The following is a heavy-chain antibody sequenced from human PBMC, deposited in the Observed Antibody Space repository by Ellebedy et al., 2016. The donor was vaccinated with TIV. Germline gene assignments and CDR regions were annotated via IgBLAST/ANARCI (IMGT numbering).Heavy chain of an antibody. CDR2: IGGNDDRT. Sequence: PGGSLRLSCEASGFTFSHYAMNWVRQAPGEGLEWVAGIGGNDDRTFYAQSVQGRFPIPRDTSTNTLFLQLNSLRAGDSAIYFCAKGTDFTRSDRYPYQLDSWGQGTLVTVSS. J-gene: IGHJ4*02. D-gene: IGHD2-2*01. V-gene: IGHV3-23*01. CDR1: GFTFSHYA. CDR3: AKGTDFTRSDRYPYQLDS.